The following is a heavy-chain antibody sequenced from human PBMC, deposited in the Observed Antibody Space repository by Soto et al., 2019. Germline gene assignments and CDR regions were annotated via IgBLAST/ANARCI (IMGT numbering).Heavy chain of an antibody. V-gene: IGHV3-53*02. J-gene: IGHJ6*02. D-gene: IGHD3-3*01. CDR2: IYSGGST. CDR1: GFSVSSNY. CDR3: AGGLDDDFWGGFPTGFYGMDV. Sequence: EVQVVETGGGLIQPGGSLRLSCATSGFSVSSNYMSWVRQVPGKGLEWVSVIYSGGSTYYADSVKGRFTISRDNSNNTVFLEMRSLRAEDAAVYFCAGGLDDDFWGGFPTGFYGMDVWGQGTTVIVSS.